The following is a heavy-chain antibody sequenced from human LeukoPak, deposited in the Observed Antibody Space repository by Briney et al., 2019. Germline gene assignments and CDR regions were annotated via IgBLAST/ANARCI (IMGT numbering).Heavy chain of an antibody. Sequence: GGSLRPSCAASGFTFSSSAMSWVRQAPGKGLEWVSAISGSGGGTFYADSVKGRFTISRDNSKNTLYLQMNSLRAEDTAVYYCAKDLRGHPFDYWGQGTLVTVSS. V-gene: IGHV3-23*01. CDR2: ISGSGGGT. CDR1: GFTFSSSA. D-gene: IGHD5/OR15-5a*01. J-gene: IGHJ4*02. CDR3: AKDLRGHPFDY.